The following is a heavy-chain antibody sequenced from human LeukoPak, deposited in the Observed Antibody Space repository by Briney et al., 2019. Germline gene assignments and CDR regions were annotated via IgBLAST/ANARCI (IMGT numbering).Heavy chain of an antibody. D-gene: IGHD5-12*01. V-gene: IGHV1-46*01. Sequence: GASVKVSCKASGYTFTSYHMHWVRQAPGQGLEWMGIINPSGGSTSYAQKFQGRVTMTRDTSTSTVYMELSSLRSEDTAVYYCARDRKAGGEMATIAKWDYWGQGTLVTVSS. CDR2: INPSGGST. CDR3: ARDRKAGGEMATIAKWDY. CDR1: GYTFTSYH. J-gene: IGHJ4*02.